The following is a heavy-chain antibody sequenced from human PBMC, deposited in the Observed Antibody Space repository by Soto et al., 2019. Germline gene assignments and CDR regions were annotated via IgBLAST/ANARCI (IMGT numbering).Heavy chain of an antibody. D-gene: IGHD5-18*01. V-gene: IGHV1-8*01. Sequence: ASVKVSCKASGYTFTSYDINWVRQATGQGLERMGWMNPNSGNTGYAQKFQGRVTMTRNTSISTAYMELSSLRSEDTAVYYCARESRGYSYGYYDYYYYMDVWGKGTTVTVSS. CDR2: MNPNSGNT. J-gene: IGHJ6*03. CDR1: GYTFTSYD. CDR3: ARESRGYSYGYYDYYYYMDV.